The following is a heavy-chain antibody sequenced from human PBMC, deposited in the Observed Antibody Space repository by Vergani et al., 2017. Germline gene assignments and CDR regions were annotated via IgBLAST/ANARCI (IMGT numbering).Heavy chain of an antibody. J-gene: IGHJ4*02. Sequence: EVQLLESGGGLVQPGGSLRLSCAASGFTFSSYAMSWVRQAPGKGLEWVSAISGRGGSTYYADSVKGRLTISRDNSKNTLYLQMNSLRAEDTAVYYCAKDQNLIAAAGTIDYWGQGTLVTVSS. D-gene: IGHD6-13*01. CDR1: GFTFSSYA. CDR2: ISGRGGST. CDR3: AKDQNLIAAAGTIDY. V-gene: IGHV3-23*01.